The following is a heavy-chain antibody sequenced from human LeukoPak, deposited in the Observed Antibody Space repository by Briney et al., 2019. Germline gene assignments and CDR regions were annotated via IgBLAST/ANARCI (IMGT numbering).Heavy chain of an antibody. J-gene: IGHJ2*01. CDR2: SDPEDGAT. CDR1: GSTPSDFS. V-gene: IGHV1-24*01. D-gene: IGHD3-10*01. Sequence: ASVKVSCKVSGSTPSDFSIHWVRQAPGKGLEYMGGSDPEDGATFHAQNFQGRVTMTEDTSTDTAYMELSSLRSEDTAVYYCVTDRARLFWYFDLWGRGTLVLVSS. CDR3: VTDRARLFWYFDL.